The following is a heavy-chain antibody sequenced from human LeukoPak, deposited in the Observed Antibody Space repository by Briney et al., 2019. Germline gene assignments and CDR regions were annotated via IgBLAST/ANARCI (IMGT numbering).Heavy chain of an antibody. J-gene: IGHJ4*02. Sequence: GGSLRLSCAASGFTFSSYSMNWVRQAPGKGLEWVSSISSSSSYIYYADSVKGRFIISRDNAKNSLYLQMNSLRAEDTAVYYCASSRGEGFDYWGQGTLVTVSS. CDR1: GFTFSSYS. V-gene: IGHV3-21*01. CDR2: ISSSSSYI. D-gene: IGHD3-16*01. CDR3: ASSRGEGFDY.